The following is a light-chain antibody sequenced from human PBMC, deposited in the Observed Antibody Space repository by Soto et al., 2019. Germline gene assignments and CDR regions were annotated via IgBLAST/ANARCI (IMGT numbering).Light chain of an antibody. CDR2: DAS. Sequence: EIVLTQSPATLSLSPGERAILSCRASQSVSSYVAWYQQKPGQAPRLLIHDASERATGIPARFSGSGSGTDFTLTISSLEPEDFAVYYCQQRRNWPPLTFGGGTRVEIK. V-gene: IGKV3-11*01. J-gene: IGKJ4*01. CDR3: QQRRNWPPLT. CDR1: QSVSSY.